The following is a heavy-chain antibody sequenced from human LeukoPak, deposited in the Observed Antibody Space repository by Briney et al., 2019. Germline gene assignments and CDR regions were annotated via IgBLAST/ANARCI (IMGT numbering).Heavy chain of an antibody. CDR3: ARRVYSWFDP. CDR2: IIPIFGTA. D-gene: IGHD1-26*01. V-gene: IGHV1-69*13. Sequence: SVKVSCKAPGGTFSSYAISWVRQAPGQGLEWMGGIIPIFGTANYAQKFQGRVTITADESTSTAYMELSSLRSEDTAVYYCARRVYSWFDPWGQGTLVTVSS. J-gene: IGHJ5*02. CDR1: GGTFSSYA.